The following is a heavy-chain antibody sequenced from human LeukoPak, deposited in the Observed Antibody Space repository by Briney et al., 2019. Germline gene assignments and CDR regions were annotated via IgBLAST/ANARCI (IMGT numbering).Heavy chain of an antibody. D-gene: IGHD6-13*01. J-gene: IGHJ4*02. V-gene: IGHV3-7*03. CDR1: GFSFSSYW. CDR3: ARWAQYSNSWSLDY. Sequence: GGSLILSCAASGFSFSSYWMSWVRQAPGKGLEWVVNIRQDGSDKYYVGSVKGRFTMSRDNAKNSLNLQMSSLRAEDTAVYYCARWAQYSNSWSLDYWGQGTLVTVSS. CDR2: IRQDGSDK.